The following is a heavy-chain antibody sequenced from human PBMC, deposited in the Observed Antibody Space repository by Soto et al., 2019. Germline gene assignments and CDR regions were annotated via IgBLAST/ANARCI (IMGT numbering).Heavy chain of an antibody. CDR2: IYWNDAK. CDR3: GHWSYSTGWSDY. V-gene: IGHV2-5*01. Sequence: GPTLVNPTQTLTLTCTLSGLSLNTTAVGVGWVRQPPGKALEWLAVIYWNDAKRYSPSLKSRLTLTKDTSKNQVVLTMTNMDPVDTATYYCGHWSYSTGWSDYWGQGALVTVYS. J-gene: IGHJ4*02. D-gene: IGHD6-19*01. CDR1: GLSLNTTAVG.